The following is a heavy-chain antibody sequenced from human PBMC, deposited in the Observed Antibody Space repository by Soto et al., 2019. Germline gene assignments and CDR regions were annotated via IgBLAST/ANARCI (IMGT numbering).Heavy chain of an antibody. D-gene: IGHD3-10*01. CDR2: IYYSGST. CDR3: ARHLRPYGSGSYKKYYYYGMDV. V-gene: IGHV4-39*01. Sequence: SETLSLTCTVSGGSISSSSYYWGWIRQPPGKGLEWIGSIYYSGSTYYNPSLKSRVTISVDTSKNQFSLKLSSVPAADTAVYYCARHLRPYGSGSYKKYYYYGMDVWGQGTTVTVSS. J-gene: IGHJ6*02. CDR1: GGSISSSSYY.